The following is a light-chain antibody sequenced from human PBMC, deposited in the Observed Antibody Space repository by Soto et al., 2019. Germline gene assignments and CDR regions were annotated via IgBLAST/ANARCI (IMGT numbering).Light chain of an antibody. CDR2: AVT. V-gene: IGKV1-6*01. J-gene: IGKJ1*01. CDR3: RQDHNYPRT. CDR1: QAISKD. Sequence: AIRMTQSPPSLSSSVGDRVIITCRASQAISKDLGWYQQKPGKAPRFLIYAVTSTQSGVPTTFSGSGFGTDFTLTISSLQPEDFSTYYCRQDHNYPRTFGQRTKVEF.